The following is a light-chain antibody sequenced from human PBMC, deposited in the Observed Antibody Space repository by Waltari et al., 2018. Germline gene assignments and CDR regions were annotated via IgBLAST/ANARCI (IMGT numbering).Light chain of an antibody. CDR3: QHYLRLPAT. Sequence: EIVLTQSPGTLSLSPGERPTLSCRASQSVTRTLAWYQQKPGQAPRLLIYGASNRATGIPDRFSGSGSGKDFSLTISRLEPEDFAVYYCQHYLRLPATFGQGTKVEIK. V-gene: IGKV3-20*01. CDR1: QSVTRT. CDR2: GAS. J-gene: IGKJ1*01.